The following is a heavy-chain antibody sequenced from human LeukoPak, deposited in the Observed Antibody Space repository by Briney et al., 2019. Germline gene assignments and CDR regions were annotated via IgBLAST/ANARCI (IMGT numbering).Heavy chain of an antibody. CDR3: ARGAAGTGAADY. J-gene: IGHJ4*02. Sequence: SETLSLTCTVSGGSISSYYWSWIRQPPGKGLEWIGYIYYSGSTNYNPSLKSRVTISVDTSKNQFPLRLSSVTAADTAVYFCARGAAGTGAADYWGQGTLVTVSS. V-gene: IGHV4-59*01. CDR1: GGSISSYY. CDR2: IYYSGST. D-gene: IGHD6-13*01.